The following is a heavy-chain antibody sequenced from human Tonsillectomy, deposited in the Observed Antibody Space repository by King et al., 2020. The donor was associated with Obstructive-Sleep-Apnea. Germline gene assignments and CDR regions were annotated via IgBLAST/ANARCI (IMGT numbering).Heavy chain of an antibody. J-gene: IGHJ6*02. CDR2: ISAYNGNT. CDR1: GYTYSNYG. D-gene: IGHD3-3*01. CDR3: ARGSKIFGVRDYYDYDMDV. Sequence: QVQLVESGTEVKKPGASVRVSCKASGYTYSNYGINWVRQAPGQGLEWLGWISAYNGNTKYVQSLQGRVTMTTDASTSTAYMELRSLTSDDTAAYYCARGSKIFGVRDYYDYDMDVWGQGTTVTVSS. V-gene: IGHV1-18*04.